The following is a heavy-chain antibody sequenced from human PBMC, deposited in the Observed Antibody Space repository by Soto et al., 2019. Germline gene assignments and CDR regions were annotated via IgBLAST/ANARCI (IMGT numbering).Heavy chain of an antibody. CDR3: GGDSSGYYFRRGAY. Sequence: QVQLVESGGGVVQPGRSLRLSCAASGFNFSNYAMHWVRQAPGKGLEWVAVISYDGRNKYYAESVKGRFTISRDNSKNTLYLQMNSLRTVDTAVYHCGGDSSGYYFRRGAYWGQGNLVTVSS. D-gene: IGHD3-22*01. CDR1: GFNFSNYA. J-gene: IGHJ4*01. V-gene: IGHV3-30*04. CDR2: ISYDGRNK.